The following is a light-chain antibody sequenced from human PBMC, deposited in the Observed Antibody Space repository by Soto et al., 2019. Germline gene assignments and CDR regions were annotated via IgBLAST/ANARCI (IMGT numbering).Light chain of an antibody. CDR1: SSDVGSYNF. V-gene: IGLV2-23*02. Sequence: QAASVSGSPGQSIIISCTGTSSDVGSYNFVSWYQQHPGKAPKLMIYEVSKRPSGVSNRFSGSKSGNTASLTISGLQPEDEADYYCCSYAGNSGVFGGGTKVTVL. CDR2: EVS. J-gene: IGLJ3*02. CDR3: CSYAGNSGV.